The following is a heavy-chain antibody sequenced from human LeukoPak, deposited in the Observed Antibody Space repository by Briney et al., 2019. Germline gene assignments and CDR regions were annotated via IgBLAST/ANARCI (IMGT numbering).Heavy chain of an antibody. CDR1: GFTFSSYY. J-gene: IGHJ4*02. Sequence: PGGSLRLSCAASGFTFSSYYMAWFRQAPGKGLEWVANIKQDGSEKYYVDSVKGRFTISRDNSKNTLYLQMNSLRAEDTAIYYCAKAALRYQLLSSLDYWGQGTLVTVSS. CDR2: IKQDGSEK. V-gene: IGHV3-7*05. CDR3: AKAALRYQLLSSLDY. D-gene: IGHD2-2*01.